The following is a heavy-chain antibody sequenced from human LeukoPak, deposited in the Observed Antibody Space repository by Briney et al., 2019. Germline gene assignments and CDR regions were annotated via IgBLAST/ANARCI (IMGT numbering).Heavy chain of an antibody. CDR2: ISGSGGST. J-gene: IGHJ4*02. CDR3: AKAERWLPDY. V-gene: IGHV3-23*01. CDR1: GFSFSSYA. D-gene: IGHD6-19*01. Sequence: GGSLRLSCAASGFSFSSYAMSWVRQVPGKGLEWVSAISGSGGSTYYADSVKGRFTISRDNSKNTLYLQMNSLRAEDTAVYYCAKAERWLPDYWGQGTLVTVSS.